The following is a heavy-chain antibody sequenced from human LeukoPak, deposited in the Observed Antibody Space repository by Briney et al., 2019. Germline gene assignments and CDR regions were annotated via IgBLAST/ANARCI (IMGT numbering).Heavy chain of an antibody. Sequence: PGGSLRLSCVASGFTVSTNYMSWVRRAPGKGLDWVANIKQDGTEKNYVDSVKGRFTVSRDNAKNSLYLQMSSLRAEDTAVYYCARFTRSSTPVYWGQGALVTVSS. CDR2: IKQDGTEK. CDR3: ARFTRSSTPVY. J-gene: IGHJ4*02. V-gene: IGHV3-7*01. D-gene: IGHD6-6*01. CDR1: GFTVSTNY.